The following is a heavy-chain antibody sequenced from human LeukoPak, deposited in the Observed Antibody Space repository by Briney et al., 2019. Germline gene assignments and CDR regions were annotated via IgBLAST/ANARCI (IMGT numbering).Heavy chain of an antibody. CDR2: TYYSGST. CDR1: GGSISSGGYY. V-gene: IGHV4-31*03. Sequence: SETLSLTCTVSGGSISSGGYYWSWIRQHPGKGLEWIGYTYYSGSTYYNPSLKSRVTISVDTSKNQFSLKLSSVTAADTAVYYCARGSSSWNYFDYWGQGTLVTVSS. J-gene: IGHJ4*02. D-gene: IGHD6-13*01. CDR3: ARGSSSWNYFDY.